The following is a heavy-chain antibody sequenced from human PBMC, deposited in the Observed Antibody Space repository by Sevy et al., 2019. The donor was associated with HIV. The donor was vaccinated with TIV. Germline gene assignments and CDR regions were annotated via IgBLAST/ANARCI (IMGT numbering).Heavy chain of an antibody. Sequence: GESLKISCKGSGYSFTSYWIGWVRQMPGKGLEWMGIIYPGDSDTRYSLSFQGQVTISADKSISTAYLQWSSLKASDTAMYYCASKYYYDSSGYPDAFDIWGQGTMVTVSS. CDR2: IYPGDSDT. CDR1: GYSFTSYW. CDR3: ASKYYYDSSGYPDAFDI. J-gene: IGHJ3*02. D-gene: IGHD3-22*01. V-gene: IGHV5-51*01.